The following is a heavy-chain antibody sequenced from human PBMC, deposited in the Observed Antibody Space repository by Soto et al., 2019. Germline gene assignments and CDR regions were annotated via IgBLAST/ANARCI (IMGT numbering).Heavy chain of an antibody. CDR1: GYSFTSYW. V-gene: IGHV5-51*01. CDR2: IYPGDSDT. J-gene: IGHJ6*03. Sequence: GESLKISCKGSGYSFTSYWIGWVRQMPGKGLEWMGIIYPGDSDTRYSPAFQGQVPISADKSISTAYLQWSSLKASDTAMYYCPRLHHPEEYCSGGSCYFGYYYYYMDVWGKGTTVTVSS. CDR3: PRLHHPEEYCSGGSCYFGYYYYYMDV. D-gene: IGHD2-15*01.